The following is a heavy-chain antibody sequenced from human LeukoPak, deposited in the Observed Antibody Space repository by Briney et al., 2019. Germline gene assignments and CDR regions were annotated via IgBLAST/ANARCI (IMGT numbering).Heavy chain of an antibody. CDR3: AKDIIKWELSTFDY. CDR2: ISWNSGSI. Sequence: GGSLRLSCAASGFTFDDYAMHWVRQAPGKGLEWVSGISWNSGSIGYADSVKGRFTISRDNAKNSLYLQMNSLRAEDTALYYCAKDIIKWELSTFDYWGQGTLVTVSS. CDR1: GFTFDDYA. D-gene: IGHD1-26*01. J-gene: IGHJ4*02. V-gene: IGHV3-9*01.